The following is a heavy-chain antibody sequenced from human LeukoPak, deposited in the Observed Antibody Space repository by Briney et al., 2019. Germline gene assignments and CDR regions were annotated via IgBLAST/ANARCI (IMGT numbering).Heavy chain of an antibody. D-gene: IGHD7-27*01. CDR2: ISFDGKVS. Sequence: GRSLRLSCAASGFTFNRYGMHWVRQAQGKGLEWVAVISFDGKVSYYADSVKGRFTISRDNSKNTLDLQMNSLRPEDTAVYYCAKEFSATPRAAAQTGGAFDVWGQGTMVTVSS. V-gene: IGHV3-30*18. J-gene: IGHJ3*01. CDR1: GFTFNRYG. CDR3: AKEFSATPRAAAQTGGAFDV.